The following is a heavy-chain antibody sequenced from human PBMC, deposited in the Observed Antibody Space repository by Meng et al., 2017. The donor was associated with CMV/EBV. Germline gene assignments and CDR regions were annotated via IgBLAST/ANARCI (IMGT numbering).Heavy chain of an antibody. J-gene: IGHJ6*02. CDR2: ISAGGDTI. Sequence: GESLKISCAASGFTFSSFEMNWVRQAPGKGLEWTSYISAGGDTIYYADSVKGRFTISRDNAKKSLYLQMNSLRAEDTAIYYCARNLGARTPRDAMDVWGQGTMVTVSS. D-gene: IGHD6-6*01. CDR1: GFTFSSFE. CDR3: ARNLGARTPRDAMDV. V-gene: IGHV3-48*03.